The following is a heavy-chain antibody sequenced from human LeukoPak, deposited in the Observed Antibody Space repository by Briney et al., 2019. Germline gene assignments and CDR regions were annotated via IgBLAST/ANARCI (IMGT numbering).Heavy chain of an antibody. CDR3: AKDDRWLQYNN. J-gene: IGHJ4*02. CDR2: IRADAITT. D-gene: IGHD5-24*01. Sequence: GGSLRLSCAASGFTFSHHGMNWVRQAPGKGLEWVSGIRADAITTYYADSVKGRFTISRDNSKNTLHLQMNSLRAEDTAVYYCAKDDRWLQYNNWGQGTLVTVSS. V-gene: IGHV3-23*01. CDR1: GFTFSHHG.